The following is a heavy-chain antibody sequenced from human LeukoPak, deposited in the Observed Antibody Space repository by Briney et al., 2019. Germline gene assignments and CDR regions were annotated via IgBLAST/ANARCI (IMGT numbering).Heavy chain of an antibody. Sequence: PSETLSLTCIVSGGSMNSISYYWDWIRQSPGKGLEWIGEINHSGSTNYNPSLKSRVTISVDTSKNQFSLKLSSVTAADTAVYYCARKIRKWIQLWFHFDYWGQGTLVTVSS. CDR2: INHSGST. CDR3: ARKIRKWIQLWFHFDY. J-gene: IGHJ4*02. V-gene: IGHV4-39*07. D-gene: IGHD5-18*01. CDR1: GGSMNSISYY.